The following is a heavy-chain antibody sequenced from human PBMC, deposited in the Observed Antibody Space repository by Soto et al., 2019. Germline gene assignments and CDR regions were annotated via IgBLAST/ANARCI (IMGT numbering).Heavy chain of an antibody. CDR1: GYTFTGYY. CDR2: INPNSGGT. J-gene: IGHJ6*02. D-gene: IGHD1-7*01. CDR3: ARVREGSITGTRNYYYGMDV. Sequence: ASVKVSCKASGYTFTGYYMHWVRQAPGQGLEWMGWINPNSGGTNYAQKFQGWVTMTRDTSISTAYMELSRLRSDDTAVYYCARVREGSITGTRNYYYGMDVWGQGTTVTVSS. V-gene: IGHV1-2*04.